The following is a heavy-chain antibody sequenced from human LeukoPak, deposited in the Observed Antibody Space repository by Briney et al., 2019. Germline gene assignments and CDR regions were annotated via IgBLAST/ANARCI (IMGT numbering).Heavy chain of an antibody. D-gene: IGHD3-3*01. CDR3: ARGGTYDFWSGYRKTLYNWFDP. CDR2: INHSVRT. Sequence: PLETLSLTCAVYGGSFSGYYWSWIRQPPGKGLEWIGEINHSVRTNYNPSLKSRVTISVDTSKNQFSLKLSSVTAADTAVYYCARGGTYDFWSGYRKTLYNWFDPWGQGTLVTVSS. CDR1: GGSFSGYY. V-gene: IGHV4-34*01. J-gene: IGHJ5*02.